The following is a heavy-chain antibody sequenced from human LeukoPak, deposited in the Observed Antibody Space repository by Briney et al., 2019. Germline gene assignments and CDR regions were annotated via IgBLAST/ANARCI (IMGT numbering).Heavy chain of an antibody. D-gene: IGHD3-10*01. J-gene: IGHJ4*02. V-gene: IGHV3-23*01. CDR2: ISGSGGST. CDR3: VKDPAGWFGAKEDVGFDY. CDR1: GFTFSSYA. Sequence: RPGGSLRLSCAASGFTFSSYAMSWVRQAPGKGLEWVSAISGSGGSTYYADSVKGRFTISRDNSKNTLYLQMSSLRAEDTAVYYCVKDPAGWFGAKEDVGFDYWGQGTLVTVSS.